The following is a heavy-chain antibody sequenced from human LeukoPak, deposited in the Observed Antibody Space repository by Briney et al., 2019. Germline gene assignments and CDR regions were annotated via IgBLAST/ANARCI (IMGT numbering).Heavy chain of an antibody. V-gene: IGHV3-66*01. CDR2: IYADGST. CDR3: ARDTSREQDDSGFDY. CDR1: GFTVSNND. J-gene: IGHJ4*02. Sequence: GGSLRLSCAASGFTVSNNDIKWVRQSPGKGLEWVSLIYADGSTHYTDSVKGRFSISRDNPKNTVYLQMNSLRGEDTAVYYCARDTSREQDDSGFDYWGQGTLVTVSS. D-gene: IGHD1-26*01.